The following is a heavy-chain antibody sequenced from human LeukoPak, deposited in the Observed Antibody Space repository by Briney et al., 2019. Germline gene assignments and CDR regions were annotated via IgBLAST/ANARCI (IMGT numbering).Heavy chain of an antibody. J-gene: IGHJ5*02. CDR1: GFTFSSYA. D-gene: IGHD4-17*01. CDR3: TAYGDYVT. CDR2: VSYDGSNK. Sequence: PGRSLRLSCAASGFTFSSYAMHWVRQAPGKGLEWVAVVSYDGSNKYYADSVKGRFTISRDNSKNTLYLQMNSLRAEDTAVYYCTAYGDYVTWGQGTLVTVSS. V-gene: IGHV3-30-3*01.